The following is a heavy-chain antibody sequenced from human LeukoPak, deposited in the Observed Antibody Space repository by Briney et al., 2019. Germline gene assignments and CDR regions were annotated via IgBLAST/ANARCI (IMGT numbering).Heavy chain of an antibody. V-gene: IGHV3-15*01. CDR2: IKSKTDGGTT. D-gene: IGHD6-19*01. CDR3: TTGELAVAGTD. Sequence: GGSLRLSCAASGFIFSNAWMSWVRQAPGKGLEWVGRIKSKTDGGTTDYAAPVKGRFTISRDDSKNTLYLQMNSLKTEDTAVYYCTTGELAVAGTDWGQGTLVTVSS. J-gene: IGHJ4*02. CDR1: GFIFSNAW.